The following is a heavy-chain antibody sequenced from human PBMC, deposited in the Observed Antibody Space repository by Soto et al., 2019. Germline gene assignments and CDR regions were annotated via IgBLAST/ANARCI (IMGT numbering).Heavy chain of an antibody. CDR2: IIPIFGTA. D-gene: IGHD3-22*01. CDR3: GRESNYYDSSGPLGP. CDR1: GGTFSSYA. V-gene: IGHV1-69*13. Sequence: SVKVSCKASGGTFSSYAISWVRQAPGQGLEWMGGIIPIFGTANYAQKFQGRVTITADESTSTAYMELSSLRSEDTAVFYCGRESNYYDSSGPLGPWGQGTLVTVSS. J-gene: IGHJ5*02.